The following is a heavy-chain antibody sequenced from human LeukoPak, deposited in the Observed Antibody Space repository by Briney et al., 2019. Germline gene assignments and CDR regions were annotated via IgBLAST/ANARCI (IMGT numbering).Heavy chain of an antibody. D-gene: IGHD1-1*01. Sequence: PAGGSLRLSCAASGFTFDDYAMHWVRQAPGKGLEWVSGISWNSGSIGYADSVKGRFTISRDNAKNSLYLQMNSLRAEDTALYYCAKDNGRNWNDQINYFDYWGQGTLVTVSS. V-gene: IGHV3-9*01. CDR2: ISWNSGSI. CDR1: GFTFDDYA. J-gene: IGHJ4*02. CDR3: AKDNGRNWNDQINYFDY.